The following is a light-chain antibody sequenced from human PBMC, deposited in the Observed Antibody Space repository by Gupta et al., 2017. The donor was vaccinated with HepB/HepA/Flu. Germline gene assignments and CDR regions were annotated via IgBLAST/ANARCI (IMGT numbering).Light chain of an antibody. CDR2: GAS. V-gene: IGKV3-15*01. Sequence: EIVMTQSPATLSVSPGERATLSCRASQSVSSNLAWYQQKPGQAPRLLIYGASTRATGIPARFRGSGSGTEFTLTISSLQSEDFAVYYCQQYNNWPPPMYTFGQGTKLEIK. CDR1: QSVSSN. CDR3: QQYNNWPPPMYT. J-gene: IGKJ2*01.